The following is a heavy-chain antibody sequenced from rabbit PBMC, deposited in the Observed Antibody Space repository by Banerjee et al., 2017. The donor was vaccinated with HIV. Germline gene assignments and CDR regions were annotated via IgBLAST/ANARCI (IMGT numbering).Heavy chain of an antibody. CDR2: IYTSGAST. D-gene: IGHD4-1*01. Sequence: QSLEESGGDLVKPGASLTLTCKASGFSFSSSYYMCWVRQAPGKGLELIACIYTSGASTWYASGVNGRFTSSKTSSTTVTLQMTSLTAADTASYFCARDLAGVIGWNFNLWGQGTLVTVS. V-gene: IGHV1S40*01. CDR1: GFSFSSSYY. CDR3: ARDLAGVIGWNFNL. J-gene: IGHJ4*01.